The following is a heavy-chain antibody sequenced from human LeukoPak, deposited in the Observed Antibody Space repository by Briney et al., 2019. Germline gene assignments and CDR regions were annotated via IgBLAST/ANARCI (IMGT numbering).Heavy chain of an antibody. CDR1: GYTFTSYG. Sequence: ASVKVSCKASGYTFTSYGISWVRQAPGQGLEWMGWISAYNGNTNYAQKLQGRVTMTTDTSTSTAYMELRSLRSDDTAVYYCARRVLYSSGWEHLDYWGQGTLVTVSS. D-gene: IGHD6-19*01. V-gene: IGHV1-18*01. CDR2: ISAYNGNT. J-gene: IGHJ4*02. CDR3: ARRVLYSSGWEHLDY.